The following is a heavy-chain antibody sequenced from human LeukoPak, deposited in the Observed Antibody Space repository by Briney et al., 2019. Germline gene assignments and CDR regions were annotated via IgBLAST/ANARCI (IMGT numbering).Heavy chain of an antibody. Sequence: GGSLRLSCAGHGFTFSGYEINWVRQAPGKGLEWISYIGINEDNIYYADSVKGRFTISRDNAKSSVFLQMNSLRVEDTAVYYCARETAHCGGDCYDYWGQGTLVTVSS. CDR3: ARETAHCGGDCYDY. J-gene: IGHJ4*02. D-gene: IGHD2-21*01. CDR2: IGINEDNI. CDR1: GFTFSGYE. V-gene: IGHV3-48*03.